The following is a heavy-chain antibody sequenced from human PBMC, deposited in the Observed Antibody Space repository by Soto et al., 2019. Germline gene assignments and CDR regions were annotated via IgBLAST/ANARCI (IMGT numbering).Heavy chain of an antibody. V-gene: IGHV3-20*04. CDR3: ARVRFLDSSGNFDH. CDR2: INWNGNST. J-gene: IGHJ4*02. Sequence: PGGSLRLSCAASGFTFRSYWMHWVRQAPGKGLEWVSGINWNGNSTSYADSVKGRFTISRDNAKKSLYLQMNSLRVDDTALYYCARVRFLDSSGNFDHWGQGTQVTVSS. D-gene: IGHD3-22*01. CDR1: GFTFRSYW.